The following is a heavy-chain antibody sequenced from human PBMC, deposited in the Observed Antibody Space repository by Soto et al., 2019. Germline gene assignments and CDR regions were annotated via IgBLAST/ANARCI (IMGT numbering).Heavy chain of an antibody. V-gene: IGHV3-48*02. Sequence: EVQLVESGGGLVQPGGSLRLSCAASGFAFSTYNMNWVRQAPGEGLEWVSYISTTGGTIYYRDSVRGRFTISRDNAKNSLYLQMNSLKDEDTAVYYCARYGTDSRNWPFAYWGQGTLVTVSS. CDR3: ARYGTDSRNWPFAY. D-gene: IGHD6-13*01. CDR1: GFAFSTYN. CDR2: ISTTGGTI. J-gene: IGHJ4*02.